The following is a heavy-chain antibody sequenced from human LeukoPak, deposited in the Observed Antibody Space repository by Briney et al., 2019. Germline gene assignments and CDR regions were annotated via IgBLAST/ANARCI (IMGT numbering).Heavy chain of an antibody. J-gene: IGHJ5*02. CDR1: GGPFSGYY. V-gene: IGHV4-34*01. Sequence: SETLSLTCAVYGGPFSGYYWSWIRQPPGKGLEWIGEINHSGSTNYNPSLKSRVTISVDTSKNQFSLKLSSVTAADTAVYYCAREIVATTNWFDPWGQGTLVTVSS. CDR3: AREIVATTNWFDP. D-gene: IGHD5-12*01. CDR2: INHSGST.